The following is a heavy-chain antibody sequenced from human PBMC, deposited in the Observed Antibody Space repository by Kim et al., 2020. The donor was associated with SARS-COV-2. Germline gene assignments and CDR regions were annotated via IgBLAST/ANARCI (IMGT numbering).Heavy chain of an antibody. CDR3: ARERKSIAVAGSFDY. Sequence: GGSLRLSCAASGFTFSSYGMHWVRQAPGKGLEWMAVIWHDGSDKYYADSVKGRFTISRDNYKNTLSLQMNSLRAEDTAVYYCARERKSIAVAGSFDYWGQGTLVTVSS. J-gene: IGHJ4*02. CDR1: GFTFSSYG. D-gene: IGHD6-19*01. V-gene: IGHV3-33*01. CDR2: IWHDGSDK.